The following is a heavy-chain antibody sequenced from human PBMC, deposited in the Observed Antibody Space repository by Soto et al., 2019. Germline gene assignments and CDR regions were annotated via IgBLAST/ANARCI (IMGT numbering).Heavy chain of an antibody. CDR2: AHHSGRT. Sequence: QVQLQESGPGLVKPSGTLSLTCTVSGGSMTSSNWWNWVRQSPGKGLEWIGEAHHSGRTNYNPSLKRRVTRSVDTSKNHFSLQLSSVTAADTAVYYCARSEATGLDYWGQGTLVTVSS. CDR3: ARSEATGLDY. CDR1: GGSMTSSNW. J-gene: IGHJ4*02. V-gene: IGHV4-4*02. D-gene: IGHD1-26*01.